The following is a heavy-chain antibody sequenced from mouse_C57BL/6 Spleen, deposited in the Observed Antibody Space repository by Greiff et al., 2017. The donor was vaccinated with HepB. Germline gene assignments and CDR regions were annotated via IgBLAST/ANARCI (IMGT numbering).Heavy chain of an antibody. CDR2: INPYNGGT. CDR1: GYTFTDYY. V-gene: IGHV1-19*01. CDR3: ARNYGSSPTHFDY. J-gene: IGHJ2*01. D-gene: IGHD1-1*01. Sequence: VQLQQSGPVLVKPGASVKMSCKASGYTFTDYYMNWVKQSHGKSLEWIGVINPYNGGTSYNQKFKGKATLTVDKSSSTAYMELNSLTSEDSAVYYCARNYGSSPTHFDYWGQGTTLTVSS.